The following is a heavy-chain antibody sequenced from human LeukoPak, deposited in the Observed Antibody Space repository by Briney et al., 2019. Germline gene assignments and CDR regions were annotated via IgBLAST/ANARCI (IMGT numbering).Heavy chain of an antibody. J-gene: IGHJ4*02. D-gene: IGHD3-16*01. CDR2: ISGSGGST. CDR1: EFTFSRYA. V-gene: IGHV3-23*01. Sequence: GGSLRLSCAASEFTFSRYAMSWVRQAPGKGLEWVSSISGSGGSTYYADSVKGRFTISRDNSKNTLYLQMNSLRAEDTAVYYCAKDPFGGVSITFDYWGQGSLVTVSS. CDR3: AKDPFGGVSITFDY.